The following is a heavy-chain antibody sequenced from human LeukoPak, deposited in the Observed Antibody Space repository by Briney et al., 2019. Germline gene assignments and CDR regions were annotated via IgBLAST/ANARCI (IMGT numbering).Heavy chain of an antibody. Sequence: GGSLRLSCAASGFTFTTYDIHWVRQAPGKGLEWVAVISSDGSSKYYADSVKGRFTISRDNSKNTLYLQMDSLRAEDTAVYYCARHLSSTADHWGQGTLVTVSS. CDR3: ARHLSSTADH. D-gene: IGHD2-2*01. CDR1: GFTFTTYD. J-gene: IGHJ4*02. CDR2: ISSDGSSK. V-gene: IGHV3-30-3*01.